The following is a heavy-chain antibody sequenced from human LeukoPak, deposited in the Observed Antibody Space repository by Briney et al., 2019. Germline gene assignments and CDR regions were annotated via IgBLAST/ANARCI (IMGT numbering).Heavy chain of an antibody. CDR3: ARDLRLRGSDPKTHAFDI. CDR2: ISSSGSTI. Sequence: GGSLRLSCAASGFTFSDYYMSWIRKAPGKGLEWVSYISSSGSTIYYADSVKGRFTISRDNTKNSLYLQMNSLRAEDTAVYYCARDLRLRGSDPKTHAFDIWGQGTMVTVSS. V-gene: IGHV3-11*01. J-gene: IGHJ3*02. CDR1: GFTFSDYY. D-gene: IGHD3-10*01.